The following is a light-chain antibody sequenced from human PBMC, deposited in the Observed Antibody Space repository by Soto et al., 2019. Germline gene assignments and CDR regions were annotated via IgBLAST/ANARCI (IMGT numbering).Light chain of an antibody. V-gene: IGLV2-14*01. CDR2: EVS. CDR1: SSDVGGYDY. J-gene: IGLJ1*01. CDR3: SSYSLSNAYL. Sequence: QSVLTLPASVSGSPGQSITISCTGTSSDVGGYDYVSWYQLHPGKAPKLMVFEVSNRPSGVSYRFSGSKSGNTASLTISGLQAEDEADYFCSSYSLSNAYLFGIGNKVTVL.